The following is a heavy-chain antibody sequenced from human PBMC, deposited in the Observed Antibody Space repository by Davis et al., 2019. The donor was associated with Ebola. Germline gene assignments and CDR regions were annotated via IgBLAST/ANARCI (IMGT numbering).Heavy chain of an antibody. D-gene: IGHD2-2*01. CDR3: ARPPGRYCISTNCGDAFDI. CDR1: GGSINSGSNS. CDR2: IYYSGST. J-gene: IGHJ3*02. V-gene: IGHV4-30-2*03. Sequence: PSETLSLTCDVSGGSINSGSNSWSWIRQPPGKGLEWIGNIYYSGSTYYNPSLKSRVTISVDTSKNQFSLKLSSVTAADTAVYYCARPPGRYCISTNCGDAFDIWGQGTMVTVSS.